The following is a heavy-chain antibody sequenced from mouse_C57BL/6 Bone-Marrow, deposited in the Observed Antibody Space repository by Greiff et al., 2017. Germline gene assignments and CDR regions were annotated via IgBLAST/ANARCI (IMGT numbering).Heavy chain of an antibody. CDR1: GYTFTGYW. Sequence: VQLQQSGAELMKPGASVKLSCKATGYTFTGYWIEWVKQRPGHGLEWIGEILPGSGSTNYNEKIKGKATFTADTSSTTAYLQLSSLTTDDSAIYYCARPLYYDYSWFAYWGQGTLVTVSA. CDR2: ILPGSGST. J-gene: IGHJ3*01. V-gene: IGHV1-9*01. D-gene: IGHD2-4*01. CDR3: ARPLYYDYSWFAY.